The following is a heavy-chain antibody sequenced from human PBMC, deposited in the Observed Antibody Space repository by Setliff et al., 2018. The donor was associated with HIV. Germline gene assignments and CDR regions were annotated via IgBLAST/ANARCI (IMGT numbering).Heavy chain of an antibody. V-gene: IGHV1-69*04. Sequence: SVKVSCKASGGTLSKYGISWVRQAPGQGLEWMGKMIAIVDVAGYSQKFQGRVTITADESTSTVYMELKSLRSDDTALYYCAGGVLGDYYYYDLDVWGQGTMVTVSS. CDR1: GGTLSKYG. J-gene: IGHJ6*02. D-gene: IGHD3-16*01. CDR2: MIAIVDVA. CDR3: AGGVLGDYYYYDLDV.